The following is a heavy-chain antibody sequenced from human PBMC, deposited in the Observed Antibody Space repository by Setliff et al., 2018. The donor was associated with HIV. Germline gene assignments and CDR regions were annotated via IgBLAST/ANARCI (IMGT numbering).Heavy chain of an antibody. CDR1: GFTLSSFS. J-gene: IGHJ2*01. V-gene: IGHV3-21*01. Sequence: PGESLKISCAASGFTLSSFSMNWVRQAPGKGLEWVSLISSSSGYIYYADSLKGRFTISRDNAKNSLYLQMDSLGAEDTAVYYCVRDDNTSWYFDLWGRGTLVTVSS. D-gene: IGHD2-2*02. CDR3: VRDDNTSWYFDL. CDR2: ISSSSGYI.